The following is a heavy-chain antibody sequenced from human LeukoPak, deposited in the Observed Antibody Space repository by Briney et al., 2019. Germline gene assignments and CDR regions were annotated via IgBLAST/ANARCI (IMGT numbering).Heavy chain of an antibody. J-gene: IGHJ4*02. CDR2: ILYDGSNK. D-gene: IGHD3-3*01. V-gene: IGHV3-33*05. CDR3: ARESSGGFDN. CDR1: GFTFRSYD. Sequence: GRSLRLSCAASGFTFRSYDIHWVRQAPGKGLEWVTIILYDGSNKYYADSVKGRFTISRDNSKNTVYLQMNSLTAEDTAVYYCARESSGGFDNWAQGTLVTVSS.